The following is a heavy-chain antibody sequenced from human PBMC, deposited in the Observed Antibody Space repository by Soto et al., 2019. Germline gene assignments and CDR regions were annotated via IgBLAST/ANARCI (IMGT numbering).Heavy chain of an antibody. CDR3: ARVGNWNYFWD. J-gene: IGHJ4*02. CDR2: INPGGGTT. Sequence: QVRLVQSGAEVKKPGASVKVSCRTSGYTFTNYYIHWVRQAPGQGLEWVGRINPGGGTTTYAQKFQGRDTVTTDTSTSTVYMDLSGLKYEDTAVYYCARVGNWNYFWDWGQGSLVTVSS. CDR1: GYTFTNYY. V-gene: IGHV1-46*01. D-gene: IGHD1-7*01.